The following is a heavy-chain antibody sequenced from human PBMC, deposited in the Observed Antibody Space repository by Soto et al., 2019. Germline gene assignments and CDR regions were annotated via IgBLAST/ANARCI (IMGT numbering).Heavy chain of an antibody. CDR2: ISGSGGST. D-gene: IGHD3-22*01. V-gene: IGHV3-23*01. CDR3: AKASSPTFYDSSGYFYFDY. J-gene: IGHJ4*02. Sequence: PGGSLRLSCAASGFTFSSYAMSWVRQAPGKGLEWVSAISGSGGSTYYADSVKGRFTISRDNSKNTLYLQMNSLRAEDTAVYYCAKASSPTFYDSSGYFYFDYWGQGTLVTVSS. CDR1: GFTFSSYA.